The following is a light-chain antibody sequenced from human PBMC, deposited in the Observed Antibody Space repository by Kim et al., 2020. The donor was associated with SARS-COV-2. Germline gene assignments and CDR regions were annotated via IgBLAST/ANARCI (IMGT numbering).Light chain of an antibody. J-gene: IGKJ4*01. CDR3: QQREDWPLT. CDR2: DAS. Sequence: EIVLTQSPATLSLSPGERATLSCRASQSVSTSVAWLQHKPGQAPRLLIHDASYRATGIPARFSGSGSGTDFTLTITGLQAEDFAVYYCQQREDWPLTFGGGTKVDIK. CDR1: QSVSTS. V-gene: IGKV3-11*01.